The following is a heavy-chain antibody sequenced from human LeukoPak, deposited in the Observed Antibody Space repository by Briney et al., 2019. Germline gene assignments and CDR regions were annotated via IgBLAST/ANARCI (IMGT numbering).Heavy chain of an antibody. Sequence: PRASVKVSCKASGYTFTGYYMHWVRQAPGQGLEWMGWINPNSGGTNYAQKFQGRVTMTRDTSISTAYMELSRLRSDDTAVYYCARDQSYCGGDCTRDYWGQGTLVTVSS. J-gene: IGHJ4*02. CDR2: INPNSGGT. CDR1: GYTFTGYY. CDR3: ARDQSYCGGDCTRDY. V-gene: IGHV1-2*02. D-gene: IGHD2-21*02.